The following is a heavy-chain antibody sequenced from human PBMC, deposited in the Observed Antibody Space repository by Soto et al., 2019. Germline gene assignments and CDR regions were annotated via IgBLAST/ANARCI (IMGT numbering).Heavy chain of an antibody. CDR3: AKVVRPSTTTTQPVDY. Sequence: GGSLRLCCAASGFSFSNYAMTWVRQAPGKGLQWVSGISRSGDYTYYADSVEGRFTISRDDSRNTLYLEVKSLRAEGTAVYYCAKVVRPSTTTTQPVDYWGQGT. D-gene: IGHD4-17*01. J-gene: IGHJ4*02. CDR1: GFSFSNYA. V-gene: IGHV3-23*01. CDR2: ISRSGDYT.